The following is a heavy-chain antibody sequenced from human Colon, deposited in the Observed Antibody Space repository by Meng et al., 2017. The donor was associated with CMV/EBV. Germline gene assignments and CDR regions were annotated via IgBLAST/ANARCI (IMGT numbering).Heavy chain of an antibody. Sequence: SLKISCAASGFTFDDYAMHWVRQAPGKGLEWVSGISWNSGSIGYADSVKGRFTISRDNAKNSLYLQMNSLRAEDTAVYYCAKDPNETHDYPKGAYNYYGMDVWGQGTTVTVSS. J-gene: IGHJ6*02. CDR3: AKDPNETHDYPKGAYNYYGMDV. CDR1: GFTFDDYA. D-gene: IGHD4-11*01. CDR2: ISWNSGSI. V-gene: IGHV3-9*01.